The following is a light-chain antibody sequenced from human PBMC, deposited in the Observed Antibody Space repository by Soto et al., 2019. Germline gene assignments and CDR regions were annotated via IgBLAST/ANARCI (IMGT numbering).Light chain of an antibody. CDR3: QHYYTPPYA. CDR1: QSLLYSSDNKDY. V-gene: IGKV4-1*01. Sequence: DIVMTQSPDSLAVSLGERASINCKSSQSLLYSSDNKDYLAWYQHKPGQPPRLLIYWASARASGVPDRFRGRGSGTDFTLTITSLQAEDVAVYYCQHYYTPPYAFGPGTKLEIK. J-gene: IGKJ2*01. CDR2: WAS.